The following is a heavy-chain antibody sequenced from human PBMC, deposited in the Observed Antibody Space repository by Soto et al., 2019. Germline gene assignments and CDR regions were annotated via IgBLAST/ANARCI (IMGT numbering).Heavy chain of an antibody. J-gene: IGHJ4*02. CDR1: GFTFSIYA. CDR2: ISGSGGST. D-gene: IGHD3-10*01. CDR3: AKAPVTGSGSFSPDD. V-gene: IGHV3-23*01. Sequence: GGSLRLSCTASGFTFSIYAMSWVRQAPGKGLEWVSAISGSGGSTYYAESVKGRFTISRDNSKNTLYVQMNSLRVEDTAVYYCAKAPVTGSGSFSPDDWGQGALVTVSS.